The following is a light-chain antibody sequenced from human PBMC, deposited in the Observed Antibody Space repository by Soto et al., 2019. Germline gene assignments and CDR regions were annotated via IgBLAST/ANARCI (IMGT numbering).Light chain of an antibody. CDR1: QTVNSN. V-gene: IGKV3-15*01. Sequence: EIVMTQSPATLSVSPGERSTLSCRASQTVNSNLAWYQQKPGQAPRLLIYGASTRATGIPARFSGSGSGTEFTLTISSLQSEDFAVYYCQHYYNWPRTFGQGTKV. CDR3: QHYYNWPRT. CDR2: GAS. J-gene: IGKJ1*01.